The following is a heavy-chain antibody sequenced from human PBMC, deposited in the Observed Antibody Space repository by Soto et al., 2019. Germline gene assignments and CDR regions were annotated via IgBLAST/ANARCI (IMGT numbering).Heavy chain of an antibody. CDR3: ARWGSGWYYFDY. D-gene: IGHD6-19*01. CDR1: GGSFSGYY. Sequence: PSETLSLTFAVYGGSFSGYYWSWIRQPPGKGLEWIGEINHSGSTNYNPSLKSRVTISVDTSKNQFSLKLSSVTAADTAVYYCARWGSGWYYFDYWGQGTLVTVSS. V-gene: IGHV4-34*01. J-gene: IGHJ4*02. CDR2: INHSGST.